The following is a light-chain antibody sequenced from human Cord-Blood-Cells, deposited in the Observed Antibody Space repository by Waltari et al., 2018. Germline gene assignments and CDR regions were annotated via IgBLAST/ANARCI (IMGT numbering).Light chain of an antibody. CDR2: GNS. CDR1: SSNTAAGNE. J-gene: IGLJ1*01. V-gene: IGLV1-40*01. CDR3: QSYDSSLSGYV. Sequence: QSVLTQPPSVSGAPGQRVTISCTGSSSNTAAGNEVNRYQQLPGTAPKPLIYGNSNRPSGVPDRFSGSKSGPSASLAITWLQAEYEADYYCQSYDSSLSGYVFGTGTKVTVL.